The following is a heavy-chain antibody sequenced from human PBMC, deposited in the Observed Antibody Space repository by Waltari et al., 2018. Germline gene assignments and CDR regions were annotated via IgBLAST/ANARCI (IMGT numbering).Heavy chain of an antibody. V-gene: IGHV1-2*02. CDR1: GYAVTGYY. J-gene: IGHJ4*02. CDR2: INPDSGDT. CDR3: ARPWPGRAAAAPYYFDS. Sequence: QVQLVQSGTEVKKPGASVTVSCKASGYAVTGYYQHRVRPVPGQGLEWMGWINPDSGDTNCTQKFQGRVTMTRDTSINTAYMQLSGLRSDDTAVYYCARPWPGRAAAAPYYFDSWGQGTMAIVSS. D-gene: IGHD6-13*01.